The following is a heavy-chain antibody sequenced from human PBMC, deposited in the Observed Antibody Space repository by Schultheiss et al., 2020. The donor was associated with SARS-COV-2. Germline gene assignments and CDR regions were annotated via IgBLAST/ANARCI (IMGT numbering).Heavy chain of an antibody. CDR3: ARAQWLRGDFDY. D-gene: IGHD5-12*01. CDR1: GYTFTSYA. CDR2: INAGNGNT. Sequence: ASVKVSCKASGYTFTSYAMHWVRQAPGQRLEWMGWINAGNGNTKYSQRFQGRITMTRDTSTSTAYMELSSLRSEDTAVYYCARAQWLRGDFDYWGQGSLVTVSS. V-gene: IGHV1-3*01. J-gene: IGHJ4*02.